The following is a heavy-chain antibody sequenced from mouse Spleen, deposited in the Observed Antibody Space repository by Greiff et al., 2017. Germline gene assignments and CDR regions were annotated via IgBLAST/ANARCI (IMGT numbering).Heavy chain of an antibody. Sequence: VQLQQPGAELVMPGASVKLSCKASGYTFTSYWMHWVKQRPGQGLEWIGEIDPSDSYTNYNQKFKGKATLTVDKSSSTAYMQLSSLTSEDSAVYYCATPLYWYFDVWGAGTTVTVSS. CDR3: ATPLYWYFDV. CDR2: IDPSDSYT. J-gene: IGHJ1*01. V-gene: IGHV1-69*01. CDR1: GYTFTSYW.